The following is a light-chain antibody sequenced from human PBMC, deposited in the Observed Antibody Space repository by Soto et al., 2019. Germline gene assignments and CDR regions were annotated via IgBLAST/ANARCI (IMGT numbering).Light chain of an antibody. V-gene: IGKV1-9*01. CDR3: QQLNSYPPLT. CDR1: QGISSY. J-gene: IGKJ4*01. Sequence: DIQLTQSPSFLSASVGDRVTITCRASQGISSYLAWYQQKPGKAPKLLIYAASTLQSGVPSRFSGSGSGTEFPLTISSPQPEDFATYYCQQLNSYPPLTFGGGTKVETK. CDR2: AAS.